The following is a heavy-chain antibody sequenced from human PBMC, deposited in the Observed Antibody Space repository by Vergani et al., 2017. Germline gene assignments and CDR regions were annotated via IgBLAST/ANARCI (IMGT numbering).Heavy chain of an antibody. D-gene: IGHD3-22*01. Sequence: QVQLVQSGAEVKKPGSSVKVSCKASGGTFSSYAISWVRQAPGQGLEWMGGIIPIFGTANYAQKFQGRVTITADKSTSTACMELSSLRSEDTAVYYCARGHGWCAGNDSSGYYRFDPWGQGTLVTVSS. J-gene: IGHJ5*02. CDR2: IIPIFGTA. CDR3: ARGHGWCAGNDSSGYYRFDP. CDR1: GGTFSSYA. V-gene: IGHV1-69*06.